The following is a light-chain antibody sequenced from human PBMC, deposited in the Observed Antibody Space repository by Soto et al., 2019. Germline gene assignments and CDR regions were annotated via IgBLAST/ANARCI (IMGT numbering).Light chain of an antibody. CDR1: QNISIY. CDR2: AAS. Sequence: DIQMTQSPSSLSASVGDRVTITCRASQNISIYLNWFQQKPGKAPKALIYAASSLQSGVSSSFSGSGSGTDFALSISSLQPEYFASYYCQQTYNTPQTFGQGTKVDIK. J-gene: IGKJ1*01. CDR3: QQTYNTPQT. V-gene: IGKV1-39*01.